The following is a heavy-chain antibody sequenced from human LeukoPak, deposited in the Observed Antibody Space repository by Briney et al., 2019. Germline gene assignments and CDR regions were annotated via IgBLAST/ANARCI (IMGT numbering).Heavy chain of an antibody. CDR3: ASGSWAYYFDY. CDR1: GGSFSGYY. Sequence: PSETLSLTCAVYGGSFSGYYWSWIRQPPGKGLEWIGEINHSGSTNYNPSLKSRVTISVDTSKNQFSLKLSSVTAADTAVYYCASGSWAYYFDYWGQGTLVTVSS. CDR2: INHSGST. V-gene: IGHV4-34*01. D-gene: IGHD6-13*01. J-gene: IGHJ4*02.